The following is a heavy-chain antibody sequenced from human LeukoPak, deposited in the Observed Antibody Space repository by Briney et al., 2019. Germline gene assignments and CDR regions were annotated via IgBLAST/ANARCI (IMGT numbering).Heavy chain of an antibody. Sequence: GASVKVSCKASGGTFSSYAISWVRQAPGQGLEWMGWISAYNGNTNYAQKLQGRVTMTTDTSTSTAYMELRSLRSDDTAVYYCARDQDYSYGDWSAFDYWGQGTLVTVSS. CDR2: ISAYNGNT. CDR1: GGTFSSYA. D-gene: IGHD4-17*01. CDR3: ARDQDYSYGDWSAFDY. V-gene: IGHV1-18*01. J-gene: IGHJ4*02.